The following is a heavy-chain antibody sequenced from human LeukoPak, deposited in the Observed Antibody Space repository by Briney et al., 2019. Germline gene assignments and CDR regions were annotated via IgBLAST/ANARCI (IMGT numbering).Heavy chain of an antibody. CDR2: TNPNSGGT. CDR1: GYTFIDYY. Sequence: ASVKVSCKASGYTFIDYYIHWVRQAPGRGLEWMGWTNPNSGGTNFAQKFQGRVTMTRDTSIRTAYMELRRLTSDDTAVYYCARDGGGLVPVPNEWGQGALVTVSS. V-gene: IGHV1-2*02. D-gene: IGHD2-8*01. CDR3: ARDGGGLVPVPNE. J-gene: IGHJ4*02.